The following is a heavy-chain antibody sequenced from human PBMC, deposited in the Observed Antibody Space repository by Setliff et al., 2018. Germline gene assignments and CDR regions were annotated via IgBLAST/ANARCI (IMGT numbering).Heavy chain of an antibody. V-gene: IGHV4-61*02. Sequence: SETLSLTCTVSGGSIGRGSRYWSWIRQPAGKGLEWIGRIFPSGSTYYNPSLKSRVTISVDTSKNQFSLKLSSVTAADTAVYYCARVTMIVLSRRAFDIRGQGTMVTVSS. CDR2: IFPSGST. J-gene: IGHJ3*02. CDR1: GGSIGRGSRY. D-gene: IGHD3-22*01. CDR3: ARVTMIVLSRRAFDI.